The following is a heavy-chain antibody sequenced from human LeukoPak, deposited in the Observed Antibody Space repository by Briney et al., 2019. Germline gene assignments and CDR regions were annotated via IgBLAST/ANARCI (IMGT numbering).Heavy chain of an antibody. CDR3: AKWVVATKEFDP. CDR2: ISGSGGST. V-gene: IGHV3-23*01. Sequence: GGSLRLSCAASGFTFSSYAMSWVRQAPGKGLEWVAAISGSGGSTYYADSVKGRFTISRDNSKNTLYLQMNSLRAEDTAVYYCAKWVVATKEFDPWGQGTLVTVSS. J-gene: IGHJ5*02. CDR1: GFTFSSYA. D-gene: IGHD5-12*01.